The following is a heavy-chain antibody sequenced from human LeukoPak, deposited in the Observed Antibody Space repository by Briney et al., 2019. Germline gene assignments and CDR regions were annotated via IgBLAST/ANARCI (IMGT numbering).Heavy chain of an antibody. Sequence: GRSLRLSCAASGFTFSSYGMHWVRQAPGKGLEWVAVIWYDGSNKYYADSVKGRFTISRDNSKNTLYLQMNSLRAEDTAVYYCARDLDDYGDYNWFDPWGQGTLVTVSS. V-gene: IGHV3-33*01. J-gene: IGHJ5*02. D-gene: IGHD4-17*01. CDR3: ARDLDDYGDYNWFDP. CDR2: IWYDGSNK. CDR1: GFTFSSYG.